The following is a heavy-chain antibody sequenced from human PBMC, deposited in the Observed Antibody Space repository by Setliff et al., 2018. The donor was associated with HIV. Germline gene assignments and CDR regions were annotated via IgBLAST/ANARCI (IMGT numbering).Heavy chain of an antibody. CDR1: GGSISGDHW. D-gene: IGHD2-21*02. V-gene: IGHV4-4*02. CDR2: IFQSGSI. J-gene: IGHJ2*01. CDR3: ARRPTGIYPGDPNWCFDL. Sequence: PSETLSLTCVVSGGSISGDHWWSWVRQPPGKGLECIGDIFQSGSINYSPFLKSRLSISIDQSKNQFSLRLTSVTAADTAIYYCARRPTGIYPGDPNWCFDLWGRGTLVTDSS.